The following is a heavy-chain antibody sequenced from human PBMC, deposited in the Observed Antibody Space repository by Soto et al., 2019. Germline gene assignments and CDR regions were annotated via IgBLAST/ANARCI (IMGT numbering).Heavy chain of an antibody. D-gene: IGHD3-10*01. J-gene: IGHJ4*02. V-gene: IGHV1-8*01. CDR1: GYTFTSYD. Sequence: ASVKVSCKASGYTFTSYDINWVRQATGQGLEWMGWMNPNSGNTGYAQKFQGRVTMTRNTSISTAYMELSSLRSEDTAVYYCARDLSLWFGELLFLPDWGQGTLVTVSS. CDR2: MNPNSGNT. CDR3: ARDLSLWFGELLFLPD.